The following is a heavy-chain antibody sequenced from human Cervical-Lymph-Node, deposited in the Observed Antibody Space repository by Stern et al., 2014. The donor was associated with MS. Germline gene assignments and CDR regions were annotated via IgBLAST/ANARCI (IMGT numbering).Heavy chain of an antibody. V-gene: IGHV1-69*01. J-gene: IGHJ5*02. CDR3: ARHATQGVSWFDP. CDR2: IAPSFRTT. Sequence: QLLQSGAEVKKPGSSVKVSCKASGGTFGSYAISWVRQAPGQGLEWMGGIAPSFRTTVYTQRIQGRLTIAADVTTSTAYMELGNLGSKDTADYYCARHATQGVSWFDPWGQGTLVTVSS. CDR1: GGTFGSYA. D-gene: IGHD3-10*01.